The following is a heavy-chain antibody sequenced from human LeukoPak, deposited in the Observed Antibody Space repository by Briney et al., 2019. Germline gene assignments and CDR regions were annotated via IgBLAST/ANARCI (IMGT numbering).Heavy chain of an antibody. CDR2: IDYSGST. J-gene: IGHJ4*02. CDR1: GGSISSYY. CDR3: ARLNGGY. D-gene: IGHD1-1*01. V-gene: IGHV4-59*08. Sequence: PSETPSLTCTVSGGSISSYYWSWIRQPPGKGLEWIGYIDYSGSTNYNPSLRSRVTISVDRSKNQFSLKVRSVTAADTAVYYCARLNGGYWGQGTLVTVSS.